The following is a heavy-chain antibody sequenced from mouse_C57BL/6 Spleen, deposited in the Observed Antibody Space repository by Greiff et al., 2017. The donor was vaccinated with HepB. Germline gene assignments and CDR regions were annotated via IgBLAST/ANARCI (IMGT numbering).Heavy chain of an antibody. CDR3: VRDYYGSSDWYFDV. CDR1: GFTFNTYA. CDR2: IRSKSSNYAT. V-gene: IGHV10-3*01. D-gene: IGHD1-1*01. Sequence: EVQLVESGGGLVQPKGSLKLSCAASGFTFNTYAMHWVRQAPGKGLEWVARIRSKSSNYATYYADSVKDRFTISRDDSQSMLYLQMNNLKIEDTAMYYCVRDYYGSSDWYFDVWGTGTTVTVSS. J-gene: IGHJ1*03.